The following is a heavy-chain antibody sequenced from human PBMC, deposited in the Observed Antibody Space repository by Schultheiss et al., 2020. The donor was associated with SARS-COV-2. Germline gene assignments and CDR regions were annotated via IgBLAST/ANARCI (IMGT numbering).Heavy chain of an antibody. V-gene: IGHV1-46*01. CDR1: GYTFTSYH. J-gene: IGHJ3*02. CDR3: ARANKGDAFDI. Sequence: ASVKVSCKASGYTFTSYHMHWVRQAPGQGLEWMGIVNPSGGSTSYAQKFQGRVTITADKSTSTAYMELSSLRSEDTAVYYCARANKGDAFDIWGQGTMVTVSS. CDR2: VNPSGGST.